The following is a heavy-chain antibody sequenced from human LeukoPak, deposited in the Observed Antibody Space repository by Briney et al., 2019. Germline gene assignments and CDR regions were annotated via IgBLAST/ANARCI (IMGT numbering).Heavy chain of an antibody. Sequence: SETLSLTCAVYGGSFSGYYWSWIRQPPGKGLEWIGEINHSGSTNYNPSLKSRVTISVDTSKNQFSLKLSSVTAADTAVYYCARDKSSVRPGWFDPWGQGTLVTVSS. J-gene: IGHJ5*02. V-gene: IGHV4-34*01. CDR2: INHSGST. CDR1: GGSFSGYY. D-gene: IGHD6-6*01. CDR3: ARDKSSVRPGWFDP.